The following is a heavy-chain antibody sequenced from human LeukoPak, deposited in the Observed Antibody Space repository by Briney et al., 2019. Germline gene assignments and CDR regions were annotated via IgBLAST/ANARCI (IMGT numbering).Heavy chain of an antibody. D-gene: IGHD3-10*01. V-gene: IGHV3-23*01. CDR1: GFTFSSYA. CDR3: TTGFGLLWFGSEADY. Sequence: PGGSLRLSCAASGFTFSSYAMSWVRQAPGKGLEWASAISGSGGSTYYADSVKGRFTISRDNSKNTLYLQMNSLKTEDTAVYYCTTGFGLLWFGSEADYWGQGTLVTVSS. CDR2: ISGSGGST. J-gene: IGHJ4*02.